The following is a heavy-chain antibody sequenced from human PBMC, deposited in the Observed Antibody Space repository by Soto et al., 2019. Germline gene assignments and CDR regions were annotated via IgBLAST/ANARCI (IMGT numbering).Heavy chain of an antibody. CDR1: GVSISSNYY. CDR2: ISHIGSV. CDR3: VRSFGWYAIDY. Sequence: QVLLQESGPGLVQPSGTLSLSCAVSGVSISSNYYWGWVRQPPGKGLEWLGDISHIGSVNYSPSLMIRVTISMDRSENQFSLKLNSVTAGDTAVYYCVRSFGWYAIDYWGQGTLVIVSS. J-gene: IGHJ4*02. D-gene: IGHD6-19*01. V-gene: IGHV4-4*02.